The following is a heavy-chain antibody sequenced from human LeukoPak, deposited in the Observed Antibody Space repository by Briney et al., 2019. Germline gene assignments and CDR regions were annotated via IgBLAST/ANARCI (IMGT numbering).Heavy chain of an antibody. J-gene: IGHJ2*01. CDR3: ARKSLGYWYFDL. V-gene: IGHV4-39*01. CDR2: IHYSGST. Sequence: SETLSLTCTVSGGSNSSSSYYWGWIRHPPGKGLEWIGSIHYSGSTYYNPSLKSRVTISVDTSKNQFSLKLSSVTAADTAVYYCARKSLGYWYFDLWGRGTLVTVSS. CDR1: GGSNSSSSYY. D-gene: IGHD6-19*01.